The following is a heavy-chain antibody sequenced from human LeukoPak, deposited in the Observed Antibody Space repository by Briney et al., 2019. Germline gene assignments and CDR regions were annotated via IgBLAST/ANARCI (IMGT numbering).Heavy chain of an antibody. J-gene: IGHJ4*02. V-gene: IGHV1-46*01. D-gene: IGHD3-22*01. CDR3: ARPGHSSGSYYPYY. CDR2: INPSGGGT. Sequence: GASVKVSCKSSGYTFTNYYIHWVRHAPGQGLEWKGIINPSGGGTSYAQKFQGRVTMTRDTSTSTVYMELSSLRSEDAAVYYCARPGHSSGSYYPYYWGQGTLVTVSS. CDR1: GYTFTNYY.